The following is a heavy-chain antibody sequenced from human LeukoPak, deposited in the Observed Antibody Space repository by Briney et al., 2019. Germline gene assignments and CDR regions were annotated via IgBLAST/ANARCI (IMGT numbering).Heavy chain of an antibody. V-gene: IGHV1-69*13. CDR1: GGTFSSYA. Sequence: SVKVSCKASGGTFSSYAISWVRQAPGQGLEWMGGIIPIFGTANYAQKFQGRVTITADESTSTAYMELSSLRSDDTAVYYCARDGPGGSDAFDIWGQGTMVTVSS. CDR3: ARDGPGGSDAFDI. D-gene: IGHD3-16*01. CDR2: IIPIFGTA. J-gene: IGHJ3*02.